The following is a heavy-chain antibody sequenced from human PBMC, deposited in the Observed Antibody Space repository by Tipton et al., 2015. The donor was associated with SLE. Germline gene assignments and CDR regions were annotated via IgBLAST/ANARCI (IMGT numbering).Heavy chain of an antibody. CDR3: ARGVSGTSGY. CDR2: ISTSGSTI. CDR1: GFTFSGYA. V-gene: IGHV3-48*03. J-gene: IGHJ4*02. Sequence: SLRLSCTASGFTFSGYAMNWVRQAPGRGLEWVSYISTSGSTIYYADSVKGRFTISRDNAKSSLYLQMNSLRAEDTAIYYCARGVSGTSGYWGQGTLVTVSS. D-gene: IGHD1-7*01.